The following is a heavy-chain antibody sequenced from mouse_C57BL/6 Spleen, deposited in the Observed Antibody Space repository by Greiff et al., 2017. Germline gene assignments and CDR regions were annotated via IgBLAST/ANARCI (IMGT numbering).Heavy chain of an antibody. D-gene: IGHD1-1*01. V-gene: IGHV3-6*01. Sequence: EVQLQESGPGLVKPSQSLSLTCSVTGYSITSGYYWNWIRQFPGNKLEWMGYISYDGSNNYNPSLKNRITITRDTSKNQFFLKLNSVTTEDTATYYCARDLDGRNYEAWFAYWGQGTLVTVSA. CDR3: ARDLDGRNYEAWFAY. J-gene: IGHJ3*01. CDR2: ISYDGSN. CDR1: GYSITSGYY.